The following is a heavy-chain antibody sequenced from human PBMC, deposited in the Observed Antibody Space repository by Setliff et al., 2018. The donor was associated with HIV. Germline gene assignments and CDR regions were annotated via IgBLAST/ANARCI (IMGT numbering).Heavy chain of an antibody. Sequence: GASVKVSCKASGYTFTGYYMHWVRQAPGQGLEWMGWINPNSGGTNYAQKFQGRVTMTRDTSISTAYMELSRLRSDDTAVYYCARVGSSGWLYYFDYWGQGTLVTVSS. V-gene: IGHV1-2*02. CDR1: GYTFTGYY. D-gene: IGHD6-19*01. J-gene: IGHJ4*02. CDR2: INPNSGGT. CDR3: ARVGSSGWLYYFDY.